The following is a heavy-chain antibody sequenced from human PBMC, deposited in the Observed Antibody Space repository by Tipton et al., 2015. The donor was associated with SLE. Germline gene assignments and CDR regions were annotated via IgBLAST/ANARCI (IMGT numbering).Heavy chain of an antibody. CDR3: ARLTRVVIGKKYHPLRGAFDI. Sequence: GSLRLSCTASGFTFNVYPMAWVRQAPGKGLEWVSTISGSGDYTYYADSVKGRLTISRDNSKNTLYLQMNSLRDEDTAVYYCARLTRVVIGKKYHPLRGAFDIWGQGTMVTVSS. CDR1: GFTFNVYP. V-gene: IGHV3-23*01. D-gene: IGHD3-10*01. CDR2: ISGSGDYT. J-gene: IGHJ3*02.